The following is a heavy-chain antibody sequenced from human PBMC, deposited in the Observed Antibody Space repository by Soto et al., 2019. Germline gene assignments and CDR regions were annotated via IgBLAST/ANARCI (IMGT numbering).Heavy chain of an antibody. J-gene: IGHJ6*02. CDR1: GGTFSSYA. CDR2: IIPIFGTA. V-gene: IGHV1-69*12. CDR3: AGHCGGDCYSLMSYYYYGMDV. Sequence: QVQLVQSGAEVKKPGSSVKVSCKASGGTFSSYAISWVRQAPGQGLEWMGGIIPIFGTANYTQKFQGRVTTTADESTITAYMELSSLRSADTAVYYCAGHCGGDCYSLMSYYYYGMDVWGQGTTVTVSS. D-gene: IGHD2-21*02.